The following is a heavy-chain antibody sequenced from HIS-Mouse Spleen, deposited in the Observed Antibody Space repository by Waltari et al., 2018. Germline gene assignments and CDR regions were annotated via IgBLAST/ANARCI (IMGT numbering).Heavy chain of an antibody. CDR3: ARDEKLGRAFDI. CDR2: INHSGST. V-gene: IGHV4-34*01. D-gene: IGHD7-27*01. J-gene: IGHJ3*02. CDR1: GGSFSGYY. Sequence: QVQLQQWGAGLLKPSETLSLTCAVYGGSFSGYYWGWIRQPPGKGLEWIGEINHSGSTNYNPSLKSRVTISVDTSKNQFSLKLSSVTAADTAVYYCARDEKLGRAFDIWGQGTMVTVSS.